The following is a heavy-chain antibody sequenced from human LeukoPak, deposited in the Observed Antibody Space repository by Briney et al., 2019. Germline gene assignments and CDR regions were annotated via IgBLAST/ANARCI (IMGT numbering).Heavy chain of an antibody. D-gene: IGHD3-9*01. Sequence: GESLRLSCAASGFTFSTYAMHWVRQAPGKGLEWVSAISGSGNSTHYADSVRGRFTISRDNSKNTLYLQMNSLRAEDTAIYYVHILTGYYPLDYWGQGTLVTVSS. CDR2: ISGSGNST. CDR3: HILTGYYPLDY. CDR1: GFTFSTYA. J-gene: IGHJ4*02. V-gene: IGHV3-23*01.